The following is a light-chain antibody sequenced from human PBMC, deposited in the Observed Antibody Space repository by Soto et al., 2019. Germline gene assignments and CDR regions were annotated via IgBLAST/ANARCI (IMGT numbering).Light chain of an antibody. CDR2: LNNDGSH. CDR3: QTWGTGGV. Sequence: QPVLTQSPSASASLGASVKLTCTLSSGHSNYAIAWYQQQPEKGPRYLMKLNNDGSHSKGDGIPDRFSGSSSGAERYLTISSLQSEDEADYYCQTWGTGGVFGGGTQLTVL. J-gene: IGLJ3*02. V-gene: IGLV4-69*01. CDR1: SGHSNYA.